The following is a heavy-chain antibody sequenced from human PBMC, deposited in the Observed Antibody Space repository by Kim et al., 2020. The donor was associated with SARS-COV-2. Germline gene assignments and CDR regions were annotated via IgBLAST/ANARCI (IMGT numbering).Heavy chain of an antibody. J-gene: IGHJ6*02. CDR1: GYTFTSYG. CDR3: ARHPSLRYFDTRIRYGMDV. D-gene: IGHD3-9*01. V-gene: IGHV1-18*01. CDR2: IRAYNGNT. Sequence: ASVKVSCKASGYTFTSYGISWVRQAPGQGLEWMGWIRAYNGNTNYAQKLQGRVTMTTDTSTSTAYMELRSLRSDDTAVYYCARHPSLRYFDTRIRYGMDVWGRETTVTVSS.